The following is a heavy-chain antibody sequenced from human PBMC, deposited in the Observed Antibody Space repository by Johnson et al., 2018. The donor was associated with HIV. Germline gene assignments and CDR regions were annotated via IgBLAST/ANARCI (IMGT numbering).Heavy chain of an antibody. V-gene: IGHV3-7*02. CDR3: ARGMSSGPWAGGDAFDI. D-gene: IGHD3-22*01. CDR2: IKQDGSEK. CDR1: GFTFSSYW. Sequence: VLLVESGGGLVQPGGSLRLSCAASGFTFSSYWMSWVRQAPGKGLEWVANIKQDGSEKYYVDSVKGRFTISRDNAKNSLYLQMNSLSAEDTAVYYCARGMSSGPWAGGDAFDIWGQGTMVTVSS. J-gene: IGHJ3*02.